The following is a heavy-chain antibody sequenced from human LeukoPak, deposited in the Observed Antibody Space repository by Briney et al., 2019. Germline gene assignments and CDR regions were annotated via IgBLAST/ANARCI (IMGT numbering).Heavy chain of an antibody. D-gene: IGHD3-16*01. CDR1: GGTFSSYA. CDR2: IIPIFGTA. CDR3: ARASRGVPPYYFDY. V-gene: IGHV1-69*05. Sequence: ASVTVSFTASGGTFSSYAISWVRQAPGQGLEWMGGIIPIFGTANYAQKFQGRVTITTDESTSTAYMELSSLRSEDTAVYYCARASRGVPPYYFDYWGQGTLVTVSS. J-gene: IGHJ4*02.